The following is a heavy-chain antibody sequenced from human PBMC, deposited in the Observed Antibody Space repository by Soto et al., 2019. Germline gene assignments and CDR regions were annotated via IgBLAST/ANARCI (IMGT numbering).Heavy chain of an antibody. J-gene: IGHJ6*02. CDR3: ARVFWSGPLYYYYGMDV. V-gene: IGHV4-59*01. D-gene: IGHD3-3*01. CDR2: IYYSGST. CDR1: GGSISSYY. Sequence: PSETLSLTCTVSGGSISSYYWSWIRQPPGKGLEWIGYIYYSGSTNYNPSLKSRVTISVDTSKNQFSLKLSSVTAADTAVYYCARVFWSGPLYYYYGMDVWGQGTTVTVSS.